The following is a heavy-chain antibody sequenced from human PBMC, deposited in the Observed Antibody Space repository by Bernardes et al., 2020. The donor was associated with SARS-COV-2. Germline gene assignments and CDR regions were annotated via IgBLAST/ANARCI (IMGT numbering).Heavy chain of an antibody. CDR2: VFHSGST. CDR3: VRGCNGDCFEFGL. V-gene: IGHV4-4*02. Sequence: SETLSLTCTVSGGSISSSNWWSWVRQPPGKGLEWVGEVFHSGSTNYSPSLKSRVTISADKSTNQFSLRLTSVHAADTAVYYCVRGCNGDCFEFGLWGQGILVTVSS. J-gene: IGHJ4*02. CDR1: GGSISSSNW. D-gene: IGHD2-21*01.